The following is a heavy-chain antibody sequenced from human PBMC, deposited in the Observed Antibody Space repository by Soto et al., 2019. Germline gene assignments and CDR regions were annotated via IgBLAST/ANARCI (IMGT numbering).Heavy chain of an antibody. CDR2: INHSGST. CDR3: AREXKGAYGSGSYYRYGMDV. V-gene: IGHV4-34*01. CDR1: GGSFSGYY. J-gene: IGHJ6*02. D-gene: IGHD3-10*01. Sequence: SETLSLTCAVYGGSFSGYYWSWIRQPPGKGLEWIGEINHSGSTNYNPSLKSRVTISVDTSKNQFSLKLSSVTAADTAVYYCAREXKGAYGSGSYYRYGMDVWGQGTTVTVSS.